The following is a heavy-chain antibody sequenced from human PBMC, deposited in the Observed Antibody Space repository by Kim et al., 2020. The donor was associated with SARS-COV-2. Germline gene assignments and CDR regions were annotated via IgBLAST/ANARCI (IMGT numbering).Heavy chain of an antibody. V-gene: IGHV1-18*01. CDR3: ARELGEDTVMIFFDY. CDR1: GYTFTSFG. Sequence: ASVKVSCKASGYTFTSFGISWVRQAPGQGLEWMGWISAYNGNKNYAQKFQGRVSMTTDLSTGTTYMELRSLRSDDTAVYYCARELGEDTVMIFFDYWGQGTLITVSS. CDR2: ISAYNGNK. D-gene: IGHD5-18*01. J-gene: IGHJ4*02.